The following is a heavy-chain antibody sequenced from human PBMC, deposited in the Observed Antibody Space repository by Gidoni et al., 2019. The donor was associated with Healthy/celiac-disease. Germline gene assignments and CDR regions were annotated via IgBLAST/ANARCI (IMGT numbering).Heavy chain of an antibody. Sequence: EVQLVQSGAEVKKPGESLKISCKGSGYSFTSYWIGWVRQMPGKGLEWLGIIYPGDSDTRYSPSFQGQVTISADKSISTAYLQWSSLKASDTAMYYCARHERRAHEMATSSLNDAFDIWGQGTMVTVSS. CDR3: ARHERRAHEMATSSLNDAFDI. V-gene: IGHV5-51*01. D-gene: IGHD5-12*01. CDR2: IYPGDSDT. J-gene: IGHJ3*02. CDR1: GYSFTSYW.